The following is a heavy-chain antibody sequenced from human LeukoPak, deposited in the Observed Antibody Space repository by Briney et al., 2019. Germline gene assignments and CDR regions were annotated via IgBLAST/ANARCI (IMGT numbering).Heavy chain of an antibody. Sequence: GASVKVSCKASGYTFTSYGISWVRQAPGQGLEWMGWISAYNGNTNYAQKLQGRVTMTTDTSTSTAYMELRSLRSDDTAVYYCASRSIGSGYYTFDYWGQGTLVTVSS. D-gene: IGHD3-22*01. J-gene: IGHJ4*02. CDR1: GYTFTSYG. CDR2: ISAYNGNT. V-gene: IGHV1-18*01. CDR3: ASRSIGSGYYTFDY.